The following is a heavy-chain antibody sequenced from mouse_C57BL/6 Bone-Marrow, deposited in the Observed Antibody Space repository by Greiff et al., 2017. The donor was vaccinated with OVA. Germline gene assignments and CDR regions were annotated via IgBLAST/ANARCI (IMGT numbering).Heavy chain of an antibody. CDR3: ASSRYYGSSYDAMDY. J-gene: IGHJ4*01. CDR2: IYPSDSET. Sequence: VQLQQPGAELVRPGSSVKLSCKASGYTFTSYWMDWVKQRPGRGLEWIGNIYPSDSETHYNQKFKDKATLTVDKSSRTAYMQLSSLTSESSAAYSCASSRYYGSSYDAMDYWGQGTSVTVSA. CDR1: GYTFTSYW. V-gene: IGHV1-61*01. D-gene: IGHD1-1*01.